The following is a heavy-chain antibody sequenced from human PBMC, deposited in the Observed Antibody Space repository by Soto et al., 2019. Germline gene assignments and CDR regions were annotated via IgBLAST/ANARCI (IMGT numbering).Heavy chain of an antibody. CDR2: ISSNGGST. Sequence: GGSLRLSCSASGFTFSSYAMHWVRQAPGKGLEYVSAISSNGGSTYYADSVKGRFTISRDNSKNTLYLQISSLRAEDTAVYYCVKEVAAAGTYFQHWGQGTLVTVSS. V-gene: IGHV3-64D*06. D-gene: IGHD6-13*01. CDR3: VKEVAAAGTYFQH. J-gene: IGHJ1*01. CDR1: GFTFSSYA.